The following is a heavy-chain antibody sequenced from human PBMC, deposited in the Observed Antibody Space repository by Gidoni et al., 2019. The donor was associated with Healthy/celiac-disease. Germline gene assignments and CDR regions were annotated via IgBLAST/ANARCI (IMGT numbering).Heavy chain of an antibody. J-gene: IGHJ3*02. Sequence: QVQLQESGPGLVKPSQTLSLTGTVSGGSISSGGYYWSWIRQHPGKGLEWIGYISSSGSTYYTPSLKRRVTISVDTSKNQFSLKLSSVTASDTAVYYCARVGYYYDSSGPRAFDIWGQGTMVTVSS. CDR2: ISSSGST. CDR3: ARVGYYYDSSGPRAFDI. D-gene: IGHD3-22*01. CDR1: GGSISSGGYY. V-gene: IGHV4-31*03.